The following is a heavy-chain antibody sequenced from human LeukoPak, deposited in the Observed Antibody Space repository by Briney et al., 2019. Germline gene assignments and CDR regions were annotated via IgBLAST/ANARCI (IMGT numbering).Heavy chain of an antibody. D-gene: IGHD6-13*01. V-gene: IGHV3-7*01. J-gene: IGHJ4*02. Sequence: GGSLRLSCAASGFTFSSYWMSWVRQAPGKGLEWVANIKQDGSEKYYVDSVKGRFTISRDNAKNSLYLQMNSLRAEDTAVYYCARGGYSSSWSLDYWGQGTLVAVSS. CDR3: ARGGYSSSWSLDY. CDR2: IKQDGSEK. CDR1: GFTFSSYW.